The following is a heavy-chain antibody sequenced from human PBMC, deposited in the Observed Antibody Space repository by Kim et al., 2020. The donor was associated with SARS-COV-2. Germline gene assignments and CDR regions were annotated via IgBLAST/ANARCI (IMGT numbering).Heavy chain of an antibody. D-gene: IGHD4-4*01. Sequence: YYADSVKGRFTISRHNSKNTLYLQMNSLRAEDTAVYYCARQYSTLYGMDVWGQGTTVTVSS. CDR3: ARQYSTLYGMDV. J-gene: IGHJ6*02. V-gene: IGHV3-53*04.